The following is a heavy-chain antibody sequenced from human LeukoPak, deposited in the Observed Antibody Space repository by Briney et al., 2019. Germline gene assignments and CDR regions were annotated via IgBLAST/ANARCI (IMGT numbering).Heavy chain of an antibody. CDR2: LSDTGDSR. CDR3: AKGDCASGSCYFDD. J-gene: IGHJ4*02. CDR1: GFTLSKHP. Sequence: GGSLRLSCAASGFTLSKHPMYWVRQAPGKGLEWVSSLSDTGDSRHYADSVKGRFTISRDSARSALYLQMNSLRAEDTTVYYCAKGDCASGSCYFDDWGQGSQVTVSS. V-gene: IGHV3-23*01. D-gene: IGHD2-8*01.